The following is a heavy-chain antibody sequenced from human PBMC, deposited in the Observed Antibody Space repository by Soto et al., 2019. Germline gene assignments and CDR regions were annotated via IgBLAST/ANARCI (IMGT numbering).Heavy chain of an antibody. D-gene: IGHD6-19*01. Sequence: QVQLQESGPGLVKPSGTLSLTCAVSGDSVSSPYWWCWVRQAPGKGLEWIGEVFHTGPTSYNPSLRSRVTISMDKSINQFSLDLSSVTAADTAVYYCARSAGWYAVHSWGPGTLVIVSS. CDR1: GDSVSSPYW. J-gene: IGHJ4*02. CDR2: VFHTGPT. CDR3: ARSAGWYAVHS. V-gene: IGHV4-4*02.